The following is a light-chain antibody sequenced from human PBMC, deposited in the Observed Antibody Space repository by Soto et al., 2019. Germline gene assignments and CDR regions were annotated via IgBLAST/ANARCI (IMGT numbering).Light chain of an antibody. V-gene: IGLV1-40*01. Sequence: QSVLTQPPSVSGAPGQRVTISCTGSSSNIGAGYDVHWYQQLPGTAPKLLIYGNSNRPSGVPDRFSGSKSGTSASLAITGLRAEDEADYYCQSYASSLSAYFVFGGGTQLTVL. CDR3: QSYASSLSAYFV. CDR2: GNS. CDR1: SSNIGAGYD. J-gene: IGLJ7*01.